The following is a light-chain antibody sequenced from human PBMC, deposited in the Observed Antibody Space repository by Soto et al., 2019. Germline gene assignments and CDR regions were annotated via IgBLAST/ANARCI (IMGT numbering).Light chain of an antibody. CDR3: QKCDSAPFD. CDR2: AAS. J-gene: IGKJ3*01. Sequence: DIQMTQSPSSLSASVGDRVTITCRASQGITDNLAWYQQKLGKVPKLLISAASTLESGVPSRFSGSGSGTEFTLTISSLQPEDVATYYCQKCDSAPFDFGPGTKVDIK. V-gene: IGKV1-27*01. CDR1: QGITDN.